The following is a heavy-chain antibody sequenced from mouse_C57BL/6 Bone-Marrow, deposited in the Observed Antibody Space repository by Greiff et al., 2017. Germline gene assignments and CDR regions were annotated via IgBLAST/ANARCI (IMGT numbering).Heavy chain of an antibody. D-gene: IGHD1-1*01. Sequence: QVQLQQPGAELVKPGASVKVSCKASGYTFTSYWMHWVKQRPGQGLEWIGRIHPSDSDTNYNQKFKGKATLTVDKSSSTAYMQRSSLTSEDSAVYYCAIEDHYGSSYYAMDYWGQGTSVTVSS. CDR2: IHPSDSDT. V-gene: IGHV1-74*01. J-gene: IGHJ4*01. CDR1: GYTFTSYW. CDR3: AIEDHYGSSYYAMDY.